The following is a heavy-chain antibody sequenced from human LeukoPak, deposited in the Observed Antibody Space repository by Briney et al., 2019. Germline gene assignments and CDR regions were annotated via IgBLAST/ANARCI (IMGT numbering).Heavy chain of an antibody. D-gene: IGHD3-16*02. Sequence: GGSLRLSCAASGFTFSSYAMSWVRQAPGKGLEWVSAISGSGGSTYYADSVKGRFTISRDNSKNTLYLQMNSLRAEDTAVYYCVSAPSYRLTYYFDYWDQGTLVTVSS. V-gene: IGHV3-23*01. J-gene: IGHJ4*02. CDR3: VSAPSYRLTYYFDY. CDR1: GFTFSSYA. CDR2: ISGSGGST.